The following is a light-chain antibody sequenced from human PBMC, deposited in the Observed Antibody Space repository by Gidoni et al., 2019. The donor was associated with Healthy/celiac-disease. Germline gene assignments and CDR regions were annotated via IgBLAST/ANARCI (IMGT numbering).Light chain of an antibody. CDR1: QSVSSN. V-gene: IGKV3-15*01. Sequence: RSGSPGERATLSCRASQSVSSNLAWYQQKPGQAPRLLIYGASTRATGIPARFSGSGSGTEFTLTVSSLQSEDFAVYYCQQYNNWPPLTFGGGTKVEIK. CDR3: QQYNNWPPLT. J-gene: IGKJ4*01. CDR2: GAS.